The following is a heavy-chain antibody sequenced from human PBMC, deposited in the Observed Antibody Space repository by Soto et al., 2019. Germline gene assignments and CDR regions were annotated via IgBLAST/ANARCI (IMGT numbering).Heavy chain of an antibody. CDR1: GGSICSGGYD. D-gene: IGHD4-4*01. CDR3: ARVGGKYSNYVLSSPLLDY. V-gene: IGHV4-31*03. J-gene: IGHJ4*02. CDR2: IYYSGST. Sequence: SETLSLTCTVSGGSICSGGYDWSWIRQHPGKGLEWIGYIYYSGSTYYNPSLKSRVTISVDTSKNQFSLKLSSVTAADTAVYYCARVGGKYSNYVLSSPLLDYWGQGTLVTVSS.